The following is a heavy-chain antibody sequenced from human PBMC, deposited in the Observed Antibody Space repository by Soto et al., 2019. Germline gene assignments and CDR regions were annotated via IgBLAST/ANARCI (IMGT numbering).Heavy chain of an antibody. CDR2: IIPIFGTA. CDR1: GGTFSSYA. CDR3: ASADYSSSSPIDY. Sequence: ASVKVSCKASGGTFSSYAISWVRQAPGQGLEWMGGIIPIFGTANYAQKFQGRVTITADKSTSTAYMELSSLRSEDTAVYYCASADYSSSSPIDYWGQGTLVTVSS. D-gene: IGHD6-6*01. V-gene: IGHV1-69*06. J-gene: IGHJ4*02.